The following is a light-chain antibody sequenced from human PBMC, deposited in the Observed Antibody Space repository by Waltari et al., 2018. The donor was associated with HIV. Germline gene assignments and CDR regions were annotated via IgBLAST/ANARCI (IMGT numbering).Light chain of an antibody. V-gene: IGKV1-5*03. CDR2: KAS. Sequence: DIQMTQPPSTLSASVGARVTITCRASHSISSWLACYQQNPGKAPQLLFYKASSLESGVPTRFSDSGSGTEFTLTICSLQPDDFATYYCQQYNSYPWTFGQGTKVEIK. CDR1: HSISSW. J-gene: IGKJ1*01. CDR3: QQYNSYPWT.